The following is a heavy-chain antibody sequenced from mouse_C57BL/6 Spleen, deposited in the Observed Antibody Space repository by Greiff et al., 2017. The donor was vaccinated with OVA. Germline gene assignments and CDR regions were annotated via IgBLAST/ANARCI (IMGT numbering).Heavy chain of an antibody. CDR3: AREEGLLRYYFDY. CDR2: ILPGSGST. Sequence: QVQLQQSGAELMKPGASVKLSCKATGYTFTGYWIEWVKQRPGHGLEWIGEILPGSGSTTYNEKFKGKATFTADTSSNTAYMQLSSLTTEDSAIYYCAREEGLLRYYFDYWGQGTTLTVSS. CDR1: GYTFTGYW. D-gene: IGHD1-1*01. V-gene: IGHV1-9*01. J-gene: IGHJ2*01.